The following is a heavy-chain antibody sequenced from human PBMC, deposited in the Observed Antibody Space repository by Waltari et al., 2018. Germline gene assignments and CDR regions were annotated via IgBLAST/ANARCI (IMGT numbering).Heavy chain of an antibody. Sequence: EVQLVQSGAEVTKPGESLKISCKGSGYTFSNYWIAWVRQMPGKGLEWMGIMYPGDSDTGYSPSFQGQVTISADKSISTAYLQWSSLKASDTAMYYCAGHVTVANHYYAMDVWGQGTTVTVSS. D-gene: IGHD2-2*01. CDR3: AGHVTVANHYYAMDV. CDR2: MYPGDSDT. J-gene: IGHJ6*02. CDR1: GYTFSNYW. V-gene: IGHV5-51*01.